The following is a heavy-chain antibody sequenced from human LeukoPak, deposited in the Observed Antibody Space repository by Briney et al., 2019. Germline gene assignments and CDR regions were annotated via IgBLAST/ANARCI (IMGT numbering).Heavy chain of an antibody. J-gene: IGHJ3*02. CDR3: ARDHYDFWSGTHDAFDI. CDR1: GGSISSYY. D-gene: IGHD3-3*01. CDR2: IYTSGST. Sequence: SETLSLTCTVSGGSISSYYWSWIRQPAGKGLEWIGRIYTSGSTNYNPSLKSRVTISVDTSKNQFSLKLSSVTAADTAVYYCARDHYDFWSGTHDAFDIWGQGTMVTVSS. V-gene: IGHV4-4*07.